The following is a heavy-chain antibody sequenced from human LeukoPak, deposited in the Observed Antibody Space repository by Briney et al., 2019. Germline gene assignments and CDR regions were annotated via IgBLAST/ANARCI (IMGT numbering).Heavy chain of an antibody. Sequence: SETLSLACAVYGGSFSGYYWGWIRQPPGKGLEWIGSIYHSGSTYYNPSLKSRVTISVDTSKNQFSLNLSSVTAADTAVYYCARGVARSSKFHFSYYFDYWGQGTLVTVSS. D-gene: IGHD6-6*01. V-gene: IGHV4-34*01. CDR3: ARGVARSSKFHFSYYFDY. CDR1: GGSFSGYY. J-gene: IGHJ4*02. CDR2: IYHSGST.